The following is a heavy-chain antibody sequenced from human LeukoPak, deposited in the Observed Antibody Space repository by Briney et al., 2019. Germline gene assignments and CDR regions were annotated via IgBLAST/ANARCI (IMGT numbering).Heavy chain of an antibody. CDR3: ARDSGGWIGYFNG. J-gene: IGHJ4*01. CDR1: GYSISSGDF. D-gene: IGHD6-19*01. CDR2: IYHSGST. V-gene: IGHV4-38-2*02. Sequence: SGTLSLTCAASGYSISSGDFWGWLRQPPGKGLEWIGSIYHSGSTYYNPSLKSRVTISVDKSKNQFYLKRSPETAADTAVNYCARDSGGWIGYFNGWGQGTLVTVSS.